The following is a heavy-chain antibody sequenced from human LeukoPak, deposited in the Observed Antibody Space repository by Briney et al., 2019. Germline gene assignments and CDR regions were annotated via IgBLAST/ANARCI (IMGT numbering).Heavy chain of an antibody. CDR3: ARGPSITMIRGGQWYYYMDV. CDR2: INPSGGST. CDR1: GYTFTRYY. J-gene: IGHJ6*03. D-gene: IGHD3-10*01. V-gene: IGHV1-46*01. Sequence: ASVKVSCKASGYTFTRYYMYWVRQAPGQGLEWMGIINPSGGSTNYAQKFQGRVTMTRDTSTNTVYMELSSLISEDTAVYYCARGPSITMIRGGQWYYYMDVWGKGTTVTISS.